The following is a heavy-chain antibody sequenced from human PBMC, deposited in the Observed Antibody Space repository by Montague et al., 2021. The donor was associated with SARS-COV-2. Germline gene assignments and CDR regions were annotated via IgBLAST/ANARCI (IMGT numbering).Heavy chain of an antibody. Sequence: SVKVSCKASGYTFTSYDINWVRQAAGQGLEWMGWMNPNSGNTGYAQKLQGRVTMTRDTSMNTAYMELSSLRSEGTAVYYCARAPLVRGVIITRVRYSYYMDVWGKGTTVTVS. CDR3: ARAPLVRGVIITRVRYSYYMDV. D-gene: IGHD3-10*01. V-gene: IGHV1-8*01. J-gene: IGHJ6*03. CDR2: MNPNSGNT. CDR1: GYTFTSYD.